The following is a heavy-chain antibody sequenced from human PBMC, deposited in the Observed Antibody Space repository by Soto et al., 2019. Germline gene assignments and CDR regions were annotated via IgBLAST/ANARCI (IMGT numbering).Heavy chain of an antibody. D-gene: IGHD1-26*01. J-gene: IGHJ5*02. CDR3: ARQGGSYYGNWFDP. CDR1: GYSFSSYW. Sequence: GESLKISCEGSGYSFSSYWIAWVRQMPGKGLEWMGIIYPGDSDTRYSPSFRGQVTISADKSISTAYLQWSSLKASDTAMYYCARQGGSYYGNWFDPWCQGTLVTVSS. V-gene: IGHV5-51*01. CDR2: IYPGDSDT.